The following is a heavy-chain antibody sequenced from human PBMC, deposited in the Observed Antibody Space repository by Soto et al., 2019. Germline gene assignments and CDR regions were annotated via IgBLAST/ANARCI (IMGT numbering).Heavy chain of an antibody. V-gene: IGHV3-21*01. CDR2: ISSSSSYI. CDR3: ATAAGSAVVAFDI. J-gene: IGHJ3*02. CDR1: GFTFGSYS. Sequence: GGAPRLSCAAPGFTFGSYSMNWGRHAPGKGLEWVSSISSSSSYIYYADSVKGRFTISRDNAKNSLYLQMNSLRAEDTAVYYCATAAGSAVVAFDIWGQGTMVTVSS. D-gene: IGHD3-10*01.